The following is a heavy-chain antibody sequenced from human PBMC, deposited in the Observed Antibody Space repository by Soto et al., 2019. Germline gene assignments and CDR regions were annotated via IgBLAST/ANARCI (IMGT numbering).Heavy chain of an antibody. CDR1: GGTFSSYA. D-gene: IGHD2-2*01. CDR2: IIPIFGTA. J-gene: IGHJ4*02. CDR3: ASTKLGYCSSTSCGYFDY. V-gene: IGHV1-69*13. Sequence: SVKVSCKASGGTFSSYAISWVRQAPGQGLEWMGGIIPIFGTANYAQKFQGRVTITADESTSTAYMELSSLRSEDTAVYYCASTKLGYCSSTSCGYFDYWGQGTLVTVSS.